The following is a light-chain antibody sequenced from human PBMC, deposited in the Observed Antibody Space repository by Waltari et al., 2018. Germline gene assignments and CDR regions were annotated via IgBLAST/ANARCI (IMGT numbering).Light chain of an antibody. CDR1: QSVLSSSNNKNY. V-gene: IGKV4-1*01. CDR3: QQCYSSPYT. CDR2: WEA. Sequence: DIVMTQSPDSLAVSLGERATINCKSSQSVLSSSNNKNYLGWYQQKPGQHPKLLISWEATRESGIPDRFGGSGSGTDFTLTISSLQAEDVAVYYCQQCYSSPYTFGQGTKLEIK. J-gene: IGKJ2*01.